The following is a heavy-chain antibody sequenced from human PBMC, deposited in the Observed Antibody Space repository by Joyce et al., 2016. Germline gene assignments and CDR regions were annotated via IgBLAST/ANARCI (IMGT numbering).Heavy chain of an antibody. CDR1: GYTFTTYY. J-gene: IGHJ4*02. Sequence: QVQLVQSGAEVKKPGASVKVSCKASGYTFTTYYIHWLRQAPGQGLEWMGIVNPVGGSTTYAQSFQGRVTLTTDTSTSTVYMELSSLSSDDTALYYCARAVAASGGYYFDSWGQGTLVTVSS. CDR2: VNPVGGST. CDR3: ARAVAASGGYYFDS. D-gene: IGHD6-13*01. V-gene: IGHV1-46*01.